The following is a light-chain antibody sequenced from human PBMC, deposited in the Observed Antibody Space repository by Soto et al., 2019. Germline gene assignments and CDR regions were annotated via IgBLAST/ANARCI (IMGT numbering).Light chain of an antibody. J-gene: IGKJ3*01. CDR1: QAISHY. CDR2: GSS. CDR3: QKYDSAPFT. Sequence: DVQMTQSPSPLSASVGDRVTIACRASQAISHYLAWHQQKPGKVPELLIYGSSTLQSGVPSRFSGSGSGTDFTLTISSLQPEDVATYYCQKYDSAPFTFGPGTKVDIK. V-gene: IGKV1-27*01.